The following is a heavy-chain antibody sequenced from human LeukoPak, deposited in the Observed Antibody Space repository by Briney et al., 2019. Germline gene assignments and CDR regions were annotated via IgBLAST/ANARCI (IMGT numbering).Heavy chain of an antibody. CDR1: GFTFTSSA. CDR2: IVVGSGNT. Sequence: ASVKVSCKASGFTFTSSAMQWVRQARGQRLEWIGWIVVGSGNTNYAQKFQERVTITRDMSTSTAYMELSSPRSEDTAVYYCARGFGRWLQLEYFQHWGQGTLVTVSS. J-gene: IGHJ1*01. V-gene: IGHV1-58*02. D-gene: IGHD5-24*01. CDR3: ARGFGRWLQLEYFQH.